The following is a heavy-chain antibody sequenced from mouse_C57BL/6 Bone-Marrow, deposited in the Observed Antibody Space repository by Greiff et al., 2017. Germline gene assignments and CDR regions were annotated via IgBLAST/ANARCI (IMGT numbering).Heavy chain of an antibody. CDR1: GFSLTSYA. CDR3: ARRNYYGSREGYFDV. V-gene: IGHV2-9-1*01. D-gene: IGHD1-1*01. J-gene: IGHJ1*03. Sequence: VKLVESGPGLVAPSQSLSITCPVSGFSLTSYAISWVRQPPGQGLEWLGVIWTGGGTNYNSALKSRLSISKDNSKSQVFLKKNSLQTVDTARYYCARRNYYGSREGYFDVWGTGTTVTVSS. CDR2: IWTGGGT.